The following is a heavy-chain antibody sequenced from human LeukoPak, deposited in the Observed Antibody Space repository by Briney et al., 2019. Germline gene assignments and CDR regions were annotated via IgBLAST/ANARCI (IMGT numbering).Heavy chain of an antibody. CDR3: ARGLASLDYYYYMDV. CDR2: ISYDENNK. V-gene: IGHV3-30*04. D-gene: IGHD5-12*01. Sequence: GGSLRLSCAASGFTFSNYAIHWVRQAPGKGLEWVAVISYDENNKYYAESVKGRFTISRDNSKNSLYLQMNSLRTDDTAVYYCARGLASLDYYYYMDVWGKGTTVTVSS. J-gene: IGHJ6*03. CDR1: GFTFSNYA.